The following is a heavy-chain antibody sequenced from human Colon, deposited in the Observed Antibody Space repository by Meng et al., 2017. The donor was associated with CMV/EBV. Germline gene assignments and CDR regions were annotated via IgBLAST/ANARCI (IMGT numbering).Heavy chain of an antibody. CDR2: ITSSGNNL. CDR1: GFSFSDYY. CDR3: ARGYYGMDV. V-gene: IGHV3-11*04. Sequence: GESLRLSCAASGFSFSDYYMNWIRQAPGKGLEWISYITSSGNNLYYVDSVKGRFTISKVNVKKLLYLQMNSLRVEDTAVYYCARGYYGMDVWGQGTTVTVSS. J-gene: IGHJ6*02.